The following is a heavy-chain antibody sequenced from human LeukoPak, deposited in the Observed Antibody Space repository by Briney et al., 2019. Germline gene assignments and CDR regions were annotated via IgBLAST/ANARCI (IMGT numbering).Heavy chain of an antibody. CDR3: ARDTGSPFFDF. CDR2: VNPNSGVT. V-gene: IGHV1-2*06. J-gene: IGHJ4*01. CDR1: GYTFIGYY. Sequence: ASVKVSCKASGYTFIGYYIHWVRQAPGQGLEWMGRVNPNSGVTDYAQKFQGRITMTRDTSISTAYMELNRLTSDDTAVYYCARDTGSPFFDFWGHGALVTVSS.